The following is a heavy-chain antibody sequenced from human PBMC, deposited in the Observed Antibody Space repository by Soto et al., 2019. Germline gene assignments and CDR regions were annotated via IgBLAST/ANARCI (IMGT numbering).Heavy chain of an antibody. D-gene: IGHD3-10*02. CDR2: IYYSGST. Sequence: NPSETLSLTCAVSGGSISSYYWSWIRQPPGKGLEWIGYIYYSGSTHYNPSLKSRVTISVDTSKNQFSLKLTSVTAADTAVYYCARDVPGRNFDYWGQGTLVTVSS. V-gene: IGHV4-59*01. CDR3: ARDVPGRNFDY. J-gene: IGHJ4*02. CDR1: GGSISSYY.